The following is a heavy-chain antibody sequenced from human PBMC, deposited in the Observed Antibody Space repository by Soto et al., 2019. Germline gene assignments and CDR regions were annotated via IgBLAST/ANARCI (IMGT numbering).Heavy chain of an antibody. D-gene: IGHD3-22*01. J-gene: IGHJ4*02. CDR2: IYYSGST. V-gene: IGHV4-30-4*01. Sequence: SETLSLTCTVSGGSISSGDYYCSWIRQPPGKGLEWIGDIYYSGSTYYNPSLKSRVTISVDTSKNQFSLKLSSVTAADTAVYYCARIYYYDSSGYYRDYCGQGTLVTVSS. CDR3: ARIYYYDSSGYYRDY. CDR1: GGSISSGDYY.